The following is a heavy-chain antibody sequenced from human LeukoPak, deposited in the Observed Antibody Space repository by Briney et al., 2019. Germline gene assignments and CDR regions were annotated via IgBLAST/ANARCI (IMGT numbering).Heavy chain of an antibody. CDR1: GDSINSNSFY. CDR2: ISYIGTT. V-gene: IGHV4-39*01. D-gene: IGHD1-26*01. Sequence: SETLSLTCSVSGDSINSNSFYWAWIRQPPGKGLEWIGSISYIGTTYYTPSLKSRVTISADTSKNQFSLKLSSVTAADTAMYYCARHTYSGSYQWFDYWGQGTPVTVSS. CDR3: ARHTYSGSYQWFDY. J-gene: IGHJ4*02.